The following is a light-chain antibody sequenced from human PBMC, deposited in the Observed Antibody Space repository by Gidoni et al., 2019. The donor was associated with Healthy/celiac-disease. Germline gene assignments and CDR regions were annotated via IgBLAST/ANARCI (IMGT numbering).Light chain of an antibody. V-gene: IGLV2-14*01. Sequence: QSALTQPASVSGSSGQSITISCTGTSSDVGGYNYVSWYQQHPGKAPKLMIYEVSNRPSGVSNRFSGSKSGNTASRTISGLQAEDEADYYCSSYTSSSTPVVFGGGTKLTVL. J-gene: IGLJ2*01. CDR1: SSDVGGYNY. CDR3: SSYTSSSTPVV. CDR2: EVS.